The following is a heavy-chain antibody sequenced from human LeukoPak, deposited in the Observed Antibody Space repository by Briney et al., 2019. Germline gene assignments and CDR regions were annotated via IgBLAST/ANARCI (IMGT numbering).Heavy chain of an antibody. CDR1: GFSFNNYA. CDR2: MKGGVET. J-gene: IGHJ4*02. D-gene: IGHD2-2*01. V-gene: IGHV3-23*01. CDR3: ARASWISTAYAVR. Sequence: GGSLRLSCAASGFSFNNYAMRWVRQAPARGREGLSCMKGGVETFSADSVKGRFPLSRDDSRNTVYLQLNDLRVEDTAIYYCARASWISTAYAVRWGQGTQLTVSS.